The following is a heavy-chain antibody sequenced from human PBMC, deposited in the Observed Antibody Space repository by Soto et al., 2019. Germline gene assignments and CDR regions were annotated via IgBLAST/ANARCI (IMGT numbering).Heavy chain of an antibody. CDR2: INSDGSST. CDR1: GFTFSSYW. J-gene: IGHJ6*03. V-gene: IGHV3-74*01. Sequence: GGSLRLSCAASGFTFSSYWMHWVRQAPGKGLVWVSRINSDGSSTSYADSVKGRFTISRDNAKNTLYLQMNSLRTEDTAVYYCARTKTADYYYYYMEVWGKGTTVTVSS. CDR3: ARTKTADYYYYYMEV.